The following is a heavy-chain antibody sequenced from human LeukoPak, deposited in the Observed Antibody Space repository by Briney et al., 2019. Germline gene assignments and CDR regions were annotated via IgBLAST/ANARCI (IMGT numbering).Heavy chain of an antibody. CDR1: GYTFTDYY. Sequence: ASVKVSCKPSGYTFTDYYIHWVRQAPGQGLEWMGWINPNSGGTKYTQKFQGRVTMTRDTSISTAYMELSRLRSDDTAVYYCARDSFYDFWSGYSSYWGQGTLVTVSS. CDR3: ARDSFYDFWSGYSSY. CDR2: INPNSGGT. D-gene: IGHD3-3*01. J-gene: IGHJ4*02. V-gene: IGHV1-2*02.